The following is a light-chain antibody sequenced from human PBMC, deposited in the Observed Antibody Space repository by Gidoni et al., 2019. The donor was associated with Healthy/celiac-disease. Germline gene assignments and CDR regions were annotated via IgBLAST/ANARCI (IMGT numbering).Light chain of an antibody. CDR3: QQSYSTLWT. J-gene: IGKJ1*01. Sequence: DIQMTPSPSSLSASVGDRVTITCRASQSISSYFIWYQQKPGKAPKLLIYAASSLQSGVPPRFSGSGSGTDFTLTISSLQPEDVATYCCQQSYSTLWTFXQXTKVEIK. CDR1: QSISSY. CDR2: AAS. V-gene: IGKV1-39*01.